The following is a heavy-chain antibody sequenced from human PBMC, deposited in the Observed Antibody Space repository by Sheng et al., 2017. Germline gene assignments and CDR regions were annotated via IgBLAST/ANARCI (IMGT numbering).Heavy chain of an antibody. D-gene: IGHD6-13*01. Sequence: EVQLVESGGGLVQPGGSLRLSCAASGFTVSSNYMSWVRQAPGKGLEWVSVIYSGGSTYYADSVKGRFTISRHNSKNTLYLQMNSLRAEDTAVYYCARGRLGYSSSISHFDYWGQGTLVTVSS. V-gene: IGHV3-53*04. CDR3: ARGRLGYSSSISHFDY. J-gene: IGHJ4*02. CDR2: IYSGGST. CDR1: GFTVSSNY.